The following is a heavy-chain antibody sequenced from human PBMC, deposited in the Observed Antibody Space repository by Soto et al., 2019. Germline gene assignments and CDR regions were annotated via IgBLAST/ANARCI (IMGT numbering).Heavy chain of an antibody. Sequence: SVKVSCKTSGGTFSSCAISWVRQAPGQGLEWMGGIIPIFGTANYAQKFQGRVTITADKSTSTAYMELSSLRSEDTAVYYCASRKVLRFLEWSGGRDYYYYAMDVWG. CDR1: GGTFSSCA. CDR2: IIPIFGTA. V-gene: IGHV1-69*06. D-gene: IGHD3-3*01. CDR3: ASRKVLRFLEWSGGRDYYYYAMDV. J-gene: IGHJ6*04.